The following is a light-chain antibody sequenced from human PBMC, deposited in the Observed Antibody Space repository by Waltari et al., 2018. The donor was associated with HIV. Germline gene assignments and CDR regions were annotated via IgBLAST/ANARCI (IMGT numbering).Light chain of an antibody. CDR2: ENN. V-gene: IGLV1-51*02. J-gene: IGLJ3*02. Sequence: QSVLTQPPSVSAAPGQKVTFSCSGSTSNIGDNYVSWYRQLPGTAPKFLIYENNKRPSGIPDRFSGSTSGTSATLGITGLQTGDEADYYCGTWDSNLSACVFGGGTKLTVL. CDR3: GTWDSNLSACV. CDR1: TSNIGDNY.